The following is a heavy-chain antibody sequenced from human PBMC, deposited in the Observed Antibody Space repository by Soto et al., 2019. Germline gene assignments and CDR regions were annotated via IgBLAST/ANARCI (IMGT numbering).Heavy chain of an antibody. D-gene: IGHD2-2*01. CDR3: ARGDYQYSIDY. CDR2: IYRTGNT. Sequence: QLQLQESGSRLVKSSQTLSLTCTVSGDSMTSGDYSWSWIRQPPGKGLEWLGYIYRTGNTHYSPSLKSRVSISQDRCKNQFSLELTSVTAADTAVYYCARGDYQYSIDYWGQGTLVTVSS. J-gene: IGHJ4*02. V-gene: IGHV4-30-2*01. CDR1: GDSMTSGDYS.